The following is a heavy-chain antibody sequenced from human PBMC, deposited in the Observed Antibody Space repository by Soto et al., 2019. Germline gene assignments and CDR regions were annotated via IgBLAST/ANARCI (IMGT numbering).Heavy chain of an antibody. CDR2: ITSSGSTT. Sequence: GGSLRLSCAASGFTFSDYYMSWIRQAPGKGLEWVSSITSSGSTTYYADSVKGRFTISRDNAKNSLYLQMNSLRAEDTAVYYCARERYSYGPYYFDYWGQGTLVTVSS. D-gene: IGHD5-18*01. CDR1: GFTFSDYY. CDR3: ARERYSYGPYYFDY. V-gene: IGHV3-11*01. J-gene: IGHJ4*02.